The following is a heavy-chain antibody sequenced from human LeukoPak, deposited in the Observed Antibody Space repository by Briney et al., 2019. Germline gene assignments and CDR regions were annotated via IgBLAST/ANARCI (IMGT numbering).Heavy chain of an antibody. CDR2: IGSRTGNI. Sequence: GGSLRLSCAASGFTVSTYYMNWVRQAPGKGLEWVAFIGSRTGNIYYADSVKGRSSISRDNAKDSVYLQMNSLRADDTAVYYCARETEPLDYGDSTNLDYWGQGTLVTVSS. V-gene: IGHV3-21*01. CDR3: ARETEPLDYGDSTNLDY. D-gene: IGHD4/OR15-4a*01. CDR1: GFTVSTYY. J-gene: IGHJ4*02.